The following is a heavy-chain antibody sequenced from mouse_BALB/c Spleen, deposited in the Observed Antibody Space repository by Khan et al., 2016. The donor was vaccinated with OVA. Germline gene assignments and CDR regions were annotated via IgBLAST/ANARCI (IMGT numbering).Heavy chain of an antibody. CDR2: ITPSNGGT. J-gene: IGHJ3*01. V-gene: IGHV1S81*02. CDR3: TRGGAWGNISYGFAY. Sequence: QVQLQQPGAELVKPGASVKLSCKASGYTFTSYYMYWVKQRPGQGLEWIGVITPSNGGTNFNEKFKSKATLTVDKSSSTAYMQLSSLTSDDSAVFYCTRGGAWGNISYGFAYWGQGILVTVAA. CDR1: GYTFTSYY. D-gene: IGHD2-12*01.